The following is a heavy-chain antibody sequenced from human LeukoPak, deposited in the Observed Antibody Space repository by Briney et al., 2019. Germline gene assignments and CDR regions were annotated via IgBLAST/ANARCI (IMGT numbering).Heavy chain of an antibody. CDR1: GGSISSGYYY. Sequence: SETLSLTCIVSGGSISSGYYYWNWIRQPAGKGLEWIGRIYTSGSTNYNPSLKSRVTVSVDTSKNQFSLKLSSVTAADTAVYYCARQYSDILTGYHRGELYWYFDLWGRGALVTVSS. D-gene: IGHD3-9*01. J-gene: IGHJ2*01. CDR3: ARQYSDILTGYHRGELYWYFDL. V-gene: IGHV4-61*02. CDR2: IYTSGST.